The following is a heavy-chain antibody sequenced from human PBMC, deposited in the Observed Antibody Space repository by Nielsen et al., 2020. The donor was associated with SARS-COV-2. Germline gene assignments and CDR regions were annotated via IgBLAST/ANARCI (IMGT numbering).Heavy chain of an antibody. V-gene: IGHV3-23*01. D-gene: IGHD1-26*01. Sequence: GESLKISCAASGFTFSTHAMNWVRQAPGKGLEWVAAITPDGITTFYADSGKGRFTISRDNSKNTLFLQMNSLKTEDTAGYYCTIGIGSFDYWGQGTLVTVSS. CDR1: GFTFSTHA. J-gene: IGHJ4*02. CDR2: ITPDGITT. CDR3: TIGIGSFDY.